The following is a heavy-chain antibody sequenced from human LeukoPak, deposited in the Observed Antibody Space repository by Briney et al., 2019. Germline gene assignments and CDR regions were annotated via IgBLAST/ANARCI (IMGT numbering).Heavy chain of an antibody. D-gene: IGHD1-26*01. Sequence: SQTLSLTCTVSGGSINSDSYQWSWIRQPAGKGMEWIGCSYTSGSTNYNPSLKNRATISVNTSKNQFSLKLTSVTAADTAVYYCARGRGGTYYWYDPWGQGTLVTVSS. V-gene: IGHV4-61*02. CDR1: GGSINSDSYQ. J-gene: IGHJ5*02. CDR2: SYTSGST. CDR3: ARGRGGTYYWYDP.